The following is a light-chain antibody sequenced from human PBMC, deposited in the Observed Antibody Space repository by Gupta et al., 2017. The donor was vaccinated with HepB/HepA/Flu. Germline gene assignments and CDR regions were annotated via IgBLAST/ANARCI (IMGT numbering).Light chain of an antibody. CDR3: QSADSSGNYLV. CDR2: NDS. V-gene: IGLV3-25*02. J-gene: IGLJ2*01. CDR1: AVPKQY. Sequence: SYDLTHPPSVSVSPGQTARITCSGDAVPKQYAYWYQQKPGQAPVLVIYNDSERPSGIPERFSGSSSGTTVTLTISGVQAEDEADYYCQSADSSGNYLVFGGGTKLTVL.